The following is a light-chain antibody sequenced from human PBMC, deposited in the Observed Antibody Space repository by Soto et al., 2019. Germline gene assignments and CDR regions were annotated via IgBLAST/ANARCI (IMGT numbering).Light chain of an antibody. CDR2: AAS. V-gene: IGKV3-15*01. CDR1: QSVSTN. J-gene: IGKJ3*01. Sequence: EIVVTQSPGILSVSPGDRATLSCRASQSVSTNLAWYQQKPGQAPTLLIYAASTRATGIPARFTGSGSGTDVTLTISSLQSEDCAVYYCQEYSKWPLFTFGPGTRVDIK. CDR3: QEYSKWPLFT.